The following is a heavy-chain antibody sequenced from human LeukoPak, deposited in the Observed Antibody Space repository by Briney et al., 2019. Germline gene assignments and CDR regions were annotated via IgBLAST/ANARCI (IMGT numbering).Heavy chain of an antibody. J-gene: IGHJ6*03. D-gene: IGHD4-11*01. Sequence: SETLSLTCTVSGGSISSYYWSWIRQPPGKGLEWIEYIYYSGSTNYNPSLKSRVTISVDTSKNQFSLKLSSVTAADTAVYYCARGSNSHYYYYMDVWGKGTTVTVSS. CDR3: ARGSNSHYYYYMDV. CDR2: IYYSGST. CDR1: GGSISSYY. V-gene: IGHV4-59*01.